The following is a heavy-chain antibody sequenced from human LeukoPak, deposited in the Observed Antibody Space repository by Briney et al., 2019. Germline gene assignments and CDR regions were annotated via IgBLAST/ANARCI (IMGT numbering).Heavy chain of an antibody. CDR3: ASTISDYDFWSGYYSLYYYYMDV. D-gene: IGHD3-3*01. CDR2: IIPILGIA. Sequence: SVKVSCKASGYTFTSYTISWVRQAPGQGLEWMGRIIPILGIANYAQKFQGRVTITADKSKSTAYMELSSLRSEDTAVYYCASTISDYDFWSGYYSLYYYYMDVWGKGTTVTVSS. J-gene: IGHJ6*03. CDR1: GYTFTSYT. V-gene: IGHV1-69*02.